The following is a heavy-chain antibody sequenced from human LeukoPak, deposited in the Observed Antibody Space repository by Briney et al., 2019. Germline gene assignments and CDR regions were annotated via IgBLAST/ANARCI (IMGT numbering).Heavy chain of an antibody. Sequence: SETLSLTCTVSGGSISGYYWSWIRQPAGKGLEWIGRIYPSGSTNYNPSLTSRVTMSVDTSKNQFSLKLNSVTAADTAVYYCARATGSSWYPPYYYYMDVWGKGTTVTVSS. V-gene: IGHV4-4*07. CDR1: GGSISGYY. CDR3: ARATGSSWYPPYYYYMDV. D-gene: IGHD6-13*01. J-gene: IGHJ6*03. CDR2: IYPSGST.